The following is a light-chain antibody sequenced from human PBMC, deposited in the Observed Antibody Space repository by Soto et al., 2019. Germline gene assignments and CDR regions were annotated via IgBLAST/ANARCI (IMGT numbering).Light chain of an antibody. Sequence: EIVLSQSPDTLSLSPGERATLSCRASQSISTSYVAWYQQRPGQAPRLLIHTTSNRATGIPDRFTGSGAGADFTLTISRLDPEDFAVYYCQQYGSSPWTFGQGTKVDNK. CDR1: QSISTSY. CDR3: QQYGSSPWT. J-gene: IGKJ1*01. V-gene: IGKV3-20*01. CDR2: TTS.